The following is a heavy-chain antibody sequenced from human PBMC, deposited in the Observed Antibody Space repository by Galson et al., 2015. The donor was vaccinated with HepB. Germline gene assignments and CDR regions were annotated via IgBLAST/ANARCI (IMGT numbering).Heavy chain of an antibody. CDR3: AREGDGNLDY. D-gene: IGHD5-24*01. Sequence: SLRLSCAASGFTVSSDHVNWVRQAPGKGPEWVSVIRSSGSTYYADSVKGRFTISRDNSKNTLYLQMNSLRAEDTAVYYCAREGDGNLDYWGQGTLVTVSS. CDR1: GFTVSSDH. CDR2: IRSSGST. J-gene: IGHJ4*02. V-gene: IGHV3-53*01.